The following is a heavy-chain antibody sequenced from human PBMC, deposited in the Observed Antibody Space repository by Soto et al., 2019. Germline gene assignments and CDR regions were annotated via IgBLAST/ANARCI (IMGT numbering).Heavy chain of an antibody. D-gene: IGHD2-2*01. CDR2: VYWDDSK. CDR1: GFSLSTRDVG. J-gene: IGHJ4*02. V-gene: IGHV2-5*02. Sequence: QITVNEFGPALVKPRQTLTLTCTFSGFSLSTRDVGVGWIRQPPGEALEWLGVVYWDDSKTYSPSLESRLTITKDTSKNQVFLRMTKMDPVDTATYYCAHCRGGVASFWGQGTLVTVSS. CDR3: AHCRGGVASF.